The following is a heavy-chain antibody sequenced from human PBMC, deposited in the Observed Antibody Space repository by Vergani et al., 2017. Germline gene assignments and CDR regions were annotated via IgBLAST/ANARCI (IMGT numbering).Heavy chain of an antibody. D-gene: IGHD2-2*02. CDR2: ISFDGTNA. J-gene: IGHJ4*02. Sequence: QVQLVESGGGVVQPGTSLRLSCVVSGFALNRHAMYWVRQAPGKGLEWVVGISFDGTNAYYPDLVKGRFTISRDIAKNTLYLQVGSLRLEDTGVYHCVRDRGLXAGGRCYTEAWDYWVQGTPVTVSS. V-gene: IGHV3-30-3*01. CDR3: VRDRGLXAGGRCYTEAWDY. CDR1: GFALNRHA.